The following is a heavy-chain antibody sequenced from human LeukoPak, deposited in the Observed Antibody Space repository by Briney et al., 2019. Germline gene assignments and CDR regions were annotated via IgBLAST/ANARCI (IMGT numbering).Heavy chain of an antibody. CDR1: GGSISSSY. V-gene: IGHV4-4*07. J-gene: IGHJ6*03. D-gene: IGHD4-11*01. CDR2: IFISGST. Sequence: SETLSLTCTVSGGSISSSYWSWIRQPAGKGLEWIGRIFISGSTNYNPSLKSRVTISVDKSKNQFSLKLTSVTAADTAVYYCAREGTTATSTRHYYYTDVWGKGTSVTVSS. CDR3: AREGTTATSTRHYYYTDV.